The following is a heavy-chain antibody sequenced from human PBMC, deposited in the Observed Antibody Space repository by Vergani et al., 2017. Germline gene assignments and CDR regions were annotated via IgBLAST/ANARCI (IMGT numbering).Heavy chain of an antibody. J-gene: IGHJ6*03. CDR1: GGTFSSYA. Sequence: QVQLVQSGAEVKKPGSSVKVSCKASGGTFSSYAISWVRQAPGQGLEWMGGIIPIFGTANYAQKFQGRVTITADKSTSTAYMGLSSLRSEDTAVYYCARCSNNHYYGFYYYYYYMDVWGKGTTVTVSS. CDR2: IIPIFGTA. V-gene: IGHV1-69*06. CDR3: ARCSNNHYYGFYYYYYYMDV. D-gene: IGHD4-17*01.